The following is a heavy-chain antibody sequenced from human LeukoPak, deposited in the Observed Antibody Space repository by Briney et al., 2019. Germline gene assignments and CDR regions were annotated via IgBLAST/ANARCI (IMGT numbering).Heavy chain of an antibody. CDR2: INHSGST. CDR3: ATREVGRYCSGGSCYDTNY. J-gene: IGHJ4*02. D-gene: IGHD2-15*01. Sequence: SETLSLTCAVYGGSFSGYYWSWIRQPPVKGLEWIGEINHSGSTNYNPSLKSRVTISVDTSKNQFSLKLSSVTAADTAVYYCATREVGRYCSGGSCYDTNYWGQGTLVTVSS. CDR1: GGSFSGYY. V-gene: IGHV4-34*01.